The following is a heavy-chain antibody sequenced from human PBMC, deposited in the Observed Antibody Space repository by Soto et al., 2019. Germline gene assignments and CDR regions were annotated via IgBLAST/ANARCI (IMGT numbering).Heavy chain of an antibody. J-gene: IGHJ4*02. CDR2: IHYSGST. D-gene: IGHD3-16*01. CDR3: ARVLGEPRETWFVGFDY. Sequence: SETLSLTRTVSGNSITSYSSYWGWSRQSPGKVLEWIRTIHYSGSTSYNPSLKSRVTIXXXXSXNXLXLXXXSVTXADTALYYCARVLGEPRETWFVGFDYWGQGSQVT. V-gene: IGHV4-39*01. CDR1: GNSITSYSSY.